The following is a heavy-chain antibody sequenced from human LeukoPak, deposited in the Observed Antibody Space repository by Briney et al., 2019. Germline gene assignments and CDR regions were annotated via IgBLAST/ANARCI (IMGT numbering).Heavy chain of an antibody. CDR3: AKESPALDY. V-gene: IGHV3-23*01. J-gene: IGHJ4*02. CDR2: ISGTGGST. CDR1: GFTFSSYA. D-gene: IGHD2-2*01. Sequence: GGSLRLSCAASGFTFSSYAMSWVRQAPGKGLEWVSVISGTGGSTYYADSVKGRSTISRDNSKNTLYLLMNSLRVEDTAVYYCAKESPALDYWGQGTLVTVSS.